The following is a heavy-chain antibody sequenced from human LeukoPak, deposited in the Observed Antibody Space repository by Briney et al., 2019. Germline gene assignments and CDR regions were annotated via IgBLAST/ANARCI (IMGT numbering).Heavy chain of an antibody. V-gene: IGHV5-51*01. J-gene: IGHJ4*02. CDR1: GYSFTDYW. CDR2: VYPGDSDT. D-gene: IGHD2-2*01. CDR3: VRHRGVGSTFCPLDY. Sequence: GESLKISCKGSGYSFTDYWIGWVRQMPGKGLDWMGIVYPGDSDTRYSPSFQGQVTISADKSISTAYLQWSSLKASDTAIYYCVRHRGVGSTFCPLDYWGQGTQVTVSS.